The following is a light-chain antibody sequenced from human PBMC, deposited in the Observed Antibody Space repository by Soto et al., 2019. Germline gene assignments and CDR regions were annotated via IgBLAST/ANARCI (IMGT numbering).Light chain of an antibody. J-gene: IGLJ1*01. CDR3: SSYTTSNTRQIV. V-gene: IGLV2-14*03. CDR2: DVS. CDR1: SSDVGGYNY. Sequence: QSALTQPASGSGSPGQSITISCTGTSSDVGGYNYVSWYQHHPGKAPKLMIFDVSNRPSGVSNRFSGSKSGNTASLTISGLQPEEEPDYYCSSYTTSNTRQIVFGTGTKVTVL.